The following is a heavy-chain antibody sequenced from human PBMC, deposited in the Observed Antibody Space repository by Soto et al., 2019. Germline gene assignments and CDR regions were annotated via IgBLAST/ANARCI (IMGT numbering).Heavy chain of an antibody. CDR1: GYSFTSYW. CDR2: IYPGDSDT. Sequence: GESLKISCKGSGYSFTSYWNGGVRQLPGKGLEWMGIIYPGDSDTRYSQFFQGQVTISADKSIGTAYLLWSSLKASDTAMFYFAINSYYYYGMDVWCQGTTVTGSS. D-gene: IGHD4-4*01. J-gene: IGHJ6*02. V-gene: IGHV5-51*01. CDR3: AINSYYYYGMDV.